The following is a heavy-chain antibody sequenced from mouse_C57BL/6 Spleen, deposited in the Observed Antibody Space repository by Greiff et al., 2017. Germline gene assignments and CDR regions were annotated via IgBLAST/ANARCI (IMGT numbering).Heavy chain of an antibody. CDR3: TRGPYSKGRYAMDY. V-gene: IGHV5-17*01. Sequence: EVMLVESGGGLVKPGGSLKLSCAASGFTFSDYGMHWVRQAPEKGLEWVAYISSGSSTIYYADTVKGRFTISRDNAKNTLFLQMTRLRSEDTAMYYCTRGPYSKGRYAMDYWGQGTSVTVSS. CDR1: GFTFSDYG. D-gene: IGHD2-5*01. J-gene: IGHJ4*01. CDR2: ISSGSSTI.